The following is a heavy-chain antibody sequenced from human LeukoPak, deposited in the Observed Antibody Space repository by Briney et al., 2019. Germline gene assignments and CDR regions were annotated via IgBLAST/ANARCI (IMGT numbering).Heavy chain of an antibody. V-gene: IGHV4-38-2*02. CDR1: GYSISSGYY. CDR3: AREEHCSSTSCYAGGFDP. CDR2: IYHSGST. Sequence: PSETLSLTCTVSGYSISSGYYWGWIRQPPGEGLEWIGEIYHSGSTNYNPSLKRRVTISVDTSKNQFSLKLSSVTAADTAVYYCAREEHCSSTSCYAGGFDPWGQGTLVTVSS. J-gene: IGHJ5*02. D-gene: IGHD2-2*01.